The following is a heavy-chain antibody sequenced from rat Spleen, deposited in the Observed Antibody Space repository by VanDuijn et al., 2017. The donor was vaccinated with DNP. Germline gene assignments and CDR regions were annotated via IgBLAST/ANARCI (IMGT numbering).Heavy chain of an antibody. D-gene: IGHD1-12*01. Sequence: EVQLVESGGGLVQPGRSLEISCAASGFTFSDYYMAWVRQAPKKGLEWVATISYDGSSTYYRDSVKGRFTISRDNAKSTLYLQMDSLRSEDTATYYCARHRTIMPYYYAMDAWGQGASVTVSS. CDR1: GFTFSDYY. V-gene: IGHV5-7*01. J-gene: IGHJ4*01. CDR3: ARHRTIMPYYYAMDA. CDR2: ISYDGSST.